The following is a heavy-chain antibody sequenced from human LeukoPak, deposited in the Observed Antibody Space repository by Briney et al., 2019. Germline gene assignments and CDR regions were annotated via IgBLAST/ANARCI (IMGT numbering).Heavy chain of an antibody. D-gene: IGHD3-10*01. CDR1: GFTFSSYA. J-gene: IGHJ6*03. V-gene: IGHV3-23*01. Sequence: GGSLRLSCAASGFTFSSYAMSWVRQAPGKGLEWVSAISGSGGSTYYADSVKGRFTISRDNSKNTLYLQMNSLRAEDTAVYYCAKFGEGSGSSSYYYYYMDVWGKGTTVTVSS. CDR3: AKFGEGSGSSSYYYYYMDV. CDR2: ISGSGGST.